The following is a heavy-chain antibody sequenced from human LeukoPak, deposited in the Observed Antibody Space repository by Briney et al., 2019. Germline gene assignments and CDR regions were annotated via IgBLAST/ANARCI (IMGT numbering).Heavy chain of an antibody. V-gene: IGHV4-34*01. CDR1: GGSFSGYY. CDR2: INHSGGT. D-gene: IGHD2-15*01. Sequence: SETLSLTCAVYGGSFSGYYWSWIRQPPGKGLEWIGEINHSGGTNYNPSLKSRVTISVDTSKNQFSLKLSSVTAADTAVYYCARGRSGGSRNYYYGMDVWGQGTTVTVSS. CDR3: ARGRSGGSRNYYYGMDV. J-gene: IGHJ6*02.